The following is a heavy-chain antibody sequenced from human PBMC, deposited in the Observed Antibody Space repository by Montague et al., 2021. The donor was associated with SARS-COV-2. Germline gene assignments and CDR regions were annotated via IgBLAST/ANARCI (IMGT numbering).Heavy chain of an antibody. Sequence: SLRLSCAASGFIFSSYDMHWVRQATGKGLEWVSAIGTAGDTYYPGSVKGRFTISRENAKNSLYLQMNSLRAGDTAVYYCARGSRGFRGYSYGYGLGWFDPWGQGTLVTVSS. CDR1: GFIFSSYD. D-gene: IGHD5-18*01. J-gene: IGHJ5*02. CDR2: IGTAGDT. V-gene: IGHV3-13*04. CDR3: ARGSRGFRGYSYGYGLGWFDP.